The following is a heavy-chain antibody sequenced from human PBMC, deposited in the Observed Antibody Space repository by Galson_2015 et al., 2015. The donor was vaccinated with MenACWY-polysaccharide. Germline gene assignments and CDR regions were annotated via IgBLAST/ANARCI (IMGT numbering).Heavy chain of an antibody. V-gene: IGHV3-33*01. J-gene: IGHJ3*01. Sequence: SLRLSCAASGLRFSGSGMHWVRQAPGKGPEWVAVIQYDGTNKVYADSVKGRFSISRDNSKNTLYLEMNSLRAKDTALYYCAREGSRIVFHAFDVWGQGTMVTVSS. CDR2: IQYDGTNK. D-gene: IGHD2-21*01. CDR1: GLRFSGSG. CDR3: AREGSRIVFHAFDV.